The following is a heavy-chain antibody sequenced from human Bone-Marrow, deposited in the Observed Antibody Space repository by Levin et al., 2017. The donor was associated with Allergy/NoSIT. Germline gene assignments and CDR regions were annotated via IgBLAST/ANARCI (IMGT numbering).Heavy chain of an antibody. CDR3: ARRGGGSYSYWYFDL. J-gene: IGHJ2*01. CDR1: GYSFTSYW. Sequence: GESLKISCKGSGYSFTSYWIGWVRQMPGKGLEWMGIIYPGDSDTRYSPSFQGQVTISADKSISTAYLQWSSLKASDTAMYYCARRGGGSYSYWYFDLWGRGTLVTVSS. D-gene: IGHD1-26*01. V-gene: IGHV5-51*01. CDR2: IYPGDSDT.